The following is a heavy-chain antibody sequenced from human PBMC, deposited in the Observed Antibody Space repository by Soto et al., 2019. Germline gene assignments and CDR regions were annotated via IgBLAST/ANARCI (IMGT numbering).Heavy chain of an antibody. D-gene: IGHD3-16*02. Sequence: PSETLSLTCTVSGGSISSGGYYWSWIRQHPGKGLEWIGYIYYSGSTYYNPSLKSRVTISVDTSKNQFSLKLSSVTAADTAVYYCARGQLYDYVWGSYRYGAWFDPWGQGTLVTVSS. V-gene: IGHV4-31*03. CDR2: IYYSGST. J-gene: IGHJ5*02. CDR1: GGSISSGGYY. CDR3: ARGQLYDYVWGSYRYGAWFDP.